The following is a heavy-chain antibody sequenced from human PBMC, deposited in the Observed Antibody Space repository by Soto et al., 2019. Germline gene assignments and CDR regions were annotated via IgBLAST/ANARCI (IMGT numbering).Heavy chain of an antibody. CDR3: VRDIIVALDY. J-gene: IGHJ4*02. V-gene: IGHV4-4*07. D-gene: IGHD2-21*01. CDR1: CASIITSY. CDR2: IFADGNT. Sequence: SETLSLTCVFSCASIITSYWSWVRQPAGKRLQWIGRIFADGNTNSSPSLKGRVSMAIDKSQNQISLQLTSVTAADTAIYYCVRDIIVALDYWGQGAQVTVSS.